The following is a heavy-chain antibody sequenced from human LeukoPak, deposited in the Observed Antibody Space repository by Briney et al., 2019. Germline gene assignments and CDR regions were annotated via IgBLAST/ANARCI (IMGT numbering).Heavy chain of an antibody. D-gene: IGHD3-10*01. V-gene: IGHV3-21*01. CDR2: ISSSSSYI. Sequence: GGSLRLSCAASGFTFSSYSMNWVRQAPGKGLEWVSSISSSSSYIYYADSVEGRFTISRDNAKNSLYLQMNSLRAEDTAVYYCARGGSGSYYKTFDYWGQGTLVTVSS. J-gene: IGHJ4*02. CDR3: ARGGSGSYYKTFDY. CDR1: GFTFSSYS.